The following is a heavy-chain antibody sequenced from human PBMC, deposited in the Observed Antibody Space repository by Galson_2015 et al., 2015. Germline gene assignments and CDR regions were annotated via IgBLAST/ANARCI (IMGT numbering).Heavy chain of an antibody. CDR2: MNPNSGNT. J-gene: IGHJ6*02. D-gene: IGHD3-3*01. CDR3: ARGGADIITIFGVVIILSEASYGMDV. V-gene: IGHV1-8*01. CDR1: GYTFTSYD. Sequence: SVKVSCKASGYTFTSYDINWVRQATGQGLEWMGWMNPNSGNTGYAQKFQGRVTMTRNTSISTAYMELSSLRSEDTAVYYCARGGADIITIFGVVIILSEASYGMDVSGQGTTVTVSS.